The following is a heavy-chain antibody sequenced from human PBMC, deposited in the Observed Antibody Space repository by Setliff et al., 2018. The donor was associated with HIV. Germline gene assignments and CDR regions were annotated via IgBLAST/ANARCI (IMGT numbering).Heavy chain of an antibody. CDR3: ARDLFNEWQGHYYYYMDV. CDR2: LFTGGKT. CDR1: GGSVSLYY. V-gene: IGHV4-4*07. J-gene: IGHJ6*03. Sequence: SETLSLTCTVSGGSVSLYYWNWMRQPVGKGLEWIGRLFTGGKTIFSPSLKSRVSMSVDTSKNAVSLKLDSVTAGDSAVYFCARDLFNEWQGHYYYYMDVWGKGTTVTVSS. D-gene: IGHD3-3*01.